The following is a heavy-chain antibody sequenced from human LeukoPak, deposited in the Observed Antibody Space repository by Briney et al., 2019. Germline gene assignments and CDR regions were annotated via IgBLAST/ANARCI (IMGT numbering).Heavy chain of an antibody. J-gene: IGHJ3*01. CDR2: IKQDGSEK. D-gene: IGHD6-13*01. CDR3: ARDGAASDYDAFDV. Sequence: PGRTVRLLCAACGLPYSSYWMRWVRQAPGKGLEWVADIKQDGSEKYYVDSVKGRFNIYRDNTKNSLYLQINSLRAEATAVYYCARDGAASDYDAFDVWGQGTIVTVSS. V-gene: IGHV3-7*03. CDR1: GLPYSSYW.